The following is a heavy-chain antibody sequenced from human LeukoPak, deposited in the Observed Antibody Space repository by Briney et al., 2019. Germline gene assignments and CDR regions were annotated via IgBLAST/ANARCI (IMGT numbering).Heavy chain of an antibody. Sequence: PSETLSLTCTVSGGSISSSSYYWGWIRQPPGKGLDWIGSIYYSGSTYYNPSLKSRVTISVDTSKNQFSLKLSSVTAADTAVYYCARDATYYYGSGSTNWFDPWGQGTLVTVSS. J-gene: IGHJ5*02. D-gene: IGHD3-10*01. CDR3: ARDATYYYGSGSTNWFDP. V-gene: IGHV4-39*07. CDR2: IYYSGST. CDR1: GGSISSSSYY.